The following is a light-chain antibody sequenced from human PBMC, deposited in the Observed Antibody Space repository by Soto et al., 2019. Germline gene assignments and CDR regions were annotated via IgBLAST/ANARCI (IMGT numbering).Light chain of an antibody. CDR1: QSVSNI. J-gene: IGKJ1*01. CDR3: QQYNNWT. V-gene: IGKV3-15*01. CDR2: DAS. Sequence: VLTQSPGTLSLSPGERAPLSCRASQSVSNIYIAWYPQKPGQAPRLLIYDASNRATGIPARFSGSGSGTEFTLTISSLQSEDFAVYYCQQYNNWTFGQGTKVDI.